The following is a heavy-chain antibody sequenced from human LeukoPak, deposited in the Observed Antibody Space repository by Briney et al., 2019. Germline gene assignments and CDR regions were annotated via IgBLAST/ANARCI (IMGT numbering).Heavy chain of an antibody. CDR3: ARGSIAARPVYFDY. CDR1: GFTFDDYG. Sequence: GGSLRLSCAASGFTFDDYGMSWVRQAPGKGLEWVSGINWNGGSTGYADSVKGRFTISRDNAKSSLYLQMNSLRAEDTALYYCARGSIAARPVYFDYWGQGTLVTVSS. D-gene: IGHD6-6*01. J-gene: IGHJ4*02. V-gene: IGHV3-20*04. CDR2: INWNGGST.